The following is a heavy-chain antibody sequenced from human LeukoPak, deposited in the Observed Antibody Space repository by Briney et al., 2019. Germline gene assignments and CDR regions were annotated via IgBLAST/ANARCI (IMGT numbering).Heavy chain of an antibody. J-gene: IGHJ4*02. V-gene: IGHV3-74*01. CDR3: AKRGTWGSGWYFDY. CDR1: GFTFSSYW. CDR2: INSDGSST. Sequence: GGSLRLSCAASGFTFSSYWMHWVRQAPGKGLVWVSRINSDGSSTSYADSVKGRFTISRDNAKNTLYLQMNSLRAEDTAVYYCAKRGTWGSGWYFDYWGQGTLVTVSS. D-gene: IGHD6-19*01.